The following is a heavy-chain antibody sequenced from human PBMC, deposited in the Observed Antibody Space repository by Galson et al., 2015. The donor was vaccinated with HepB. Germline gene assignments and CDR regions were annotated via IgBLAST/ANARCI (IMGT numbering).Heavy chain of an antibody. CDR1: GYSFTSYW. D-gene: IGHD2-15*01. Sequence: QSGAEVKKPGESLKISCKGSGYSFTSYWIGWVRQMPGKGLEWMGIIYPGDSDTRYSPSFQGQVTISADKSISTAYLQWSSLKASDTAMYYCARLGSEALLGSYYFDYWGQGTLVTVSS. CDR3: ARLGSEALLGSYYFDY. CDR2: IYPGDSDT. J-gene: IGHJ4*02. V-gene: IGHV5-51*03.